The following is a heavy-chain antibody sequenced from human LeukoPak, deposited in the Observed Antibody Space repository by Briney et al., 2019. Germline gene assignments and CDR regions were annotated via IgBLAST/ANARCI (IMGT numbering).Heavy chain of an antibody. V-gene: IGHV4-4*07. CDR2: IYTSGTT. CDR1: GGSISGYY. Sequence: SETLSLTCTVSGGSISGYYWSWIRQPAGKGLEWIGRIYTSGTTHDNPSLKSRVTMSVDTSKNQVSLKVSSVTAADTAVYYCARQDSKVGAYTGPYYFDYWGQGTLVTVSS. J-gene: IGHJ4*02. D-gene: IGHD1-26*01. CDR3: ARQDSKVGAYTGPYYFDY.